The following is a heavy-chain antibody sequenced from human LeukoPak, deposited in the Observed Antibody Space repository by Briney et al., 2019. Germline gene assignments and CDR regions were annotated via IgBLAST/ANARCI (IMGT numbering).Heavy chain of an antibody. CDR2: ISSSGSTI. CDR3: AELGITMIGGV. J-gene: IGHJ6*04. V-gene: IGHV3-48*03. D-gene: IGHD3-10*02. CDR1: GFTFTAYA. Sequence: GGSLRLSCAASGFTFTAYAMNWVRQAPGKGLEWVSYISSSGSTIYYADSVKGRFTISRDNAKNSLYLQMNSLRAEDTAVYYCAELGITMIGGVWGKGTTVTISS.